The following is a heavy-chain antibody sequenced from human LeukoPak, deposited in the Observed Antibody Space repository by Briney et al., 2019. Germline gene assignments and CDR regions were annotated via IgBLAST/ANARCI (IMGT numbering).Heavy chain of an antibody. CDR1: GGSISSYY. Sequence: SETLSLTCTVSGGSISSYYWSWIRQPPGKGLERIGYIYYSGSTNYNPSLKSRVTISVDTSKNQFSLKLSSVTAADTAVYYCASGRLSYYYYYMDVWGKGTTVTVSS. CDR3: ASGRLSYYYYYMDV. V-gene: IGHV4-59*01. J-gene: IGHJ6*03. CDR2: IYYSGST.